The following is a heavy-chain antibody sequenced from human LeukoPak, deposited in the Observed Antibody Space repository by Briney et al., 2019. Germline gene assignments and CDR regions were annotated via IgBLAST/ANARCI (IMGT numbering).Heavy chain of an antibody. D-gene: IGHD4-11*01. CDR3: ASRDYSNYWFDP. CDR1: GFSVSSNY. Sequence: GGSLRLSCVASGFSVSSNYMSWVRQAPGKGPEWLSVLYRGGTTYYAGSVKGRFTISRDDSKNTLYLQMNSLRAEDTAVYYCASRDYSNYWFDPWGQGTLVTVSS. J-gene: IGHJ5*02. CDR2: LYRGGTT. V-gene: IGHV3-66*01.